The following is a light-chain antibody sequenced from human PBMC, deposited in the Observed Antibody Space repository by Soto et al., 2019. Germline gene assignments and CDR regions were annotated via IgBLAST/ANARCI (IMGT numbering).Light chain of an antibody. J-gene: IGKJ1*01. Sequence: DIVMTQTPLSSPVTLGQPASFSCRSSQSLVHSDGNTYMSWLQQRPGQPPRLLIYKISDRVSWVQDRFSGSGAGTDFTPTIRRVEAEDVGVYYCMQGTQSPWTFGQRTKVEIK. V-gene: IGKV2-24*01. CDR2: KIS. CDR3: MQGTQSPWT. CDR1: QSLVHSDGNTY.